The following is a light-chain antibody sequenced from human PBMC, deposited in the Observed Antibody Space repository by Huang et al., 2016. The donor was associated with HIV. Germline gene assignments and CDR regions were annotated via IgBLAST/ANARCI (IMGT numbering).Light chain of an antibody. J-gene: IGKJ2*01. CDR2: GAS. V-gene: IGKV3-15*01. CDR1: QGVSSN. CDR3: QQYNNWPRT. Sequence: ERVMTQSPDTLSVSPGERAALSCRASQGVSSNLAWYQQKPGEAPRLLICGASTRVAGIPARFSGSGSETDFTLTSRSLQSEDSAVYYCQQYNNWPRTFGQGTKLEIK.